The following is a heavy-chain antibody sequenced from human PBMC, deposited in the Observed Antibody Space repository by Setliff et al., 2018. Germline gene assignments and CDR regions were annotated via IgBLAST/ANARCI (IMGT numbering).Heavy chain of an antibody. CDR2: ISWNSGSV. V-gene: IGHV3-9*01. CDR3: ARVLYSSGWYRSFDY. CDR1: GFTFDDYA. J-gene: IGHJ4*02. Sequence: GGSLRLSCSASGFTFDDYAMHWVRQAPGKGLEWVSSISWNSGSVDYADSVKGRFTISRDSDKNSLYLQMNSLRVEDTAVYYCARVLYSSGWYRSFDYWGQGTLVTVSS. D-gene: IGHD6-19*01.